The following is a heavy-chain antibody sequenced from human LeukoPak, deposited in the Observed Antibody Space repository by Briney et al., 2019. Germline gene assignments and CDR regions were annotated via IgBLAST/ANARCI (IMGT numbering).Heavy chain of an antibody. CDR1: GGSISSSTYY. J-gene: IGHJ4*02. V-gene: IGHV4-39*01. CDR3: ARQRRLELPDY. CDR2: ISYSGNI. D-gene: IGHD3-16*01. Sequence: PSETLSLTCTVSGGSISSSTYYWGWIRQPPGKGLEWIGSISYSGNIYYNPSLKSRVTISVDTSENQFSLKLSSVTAADTAVYYCARQRRLELPDYWGQGTLVTVSS.